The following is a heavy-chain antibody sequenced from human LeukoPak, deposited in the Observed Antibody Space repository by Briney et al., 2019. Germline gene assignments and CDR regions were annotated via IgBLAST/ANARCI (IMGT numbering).Heavy chain of an antibody. CDR3: ARRGTSSSWAHFDY. CDR1: GFTFSSYW. Sequence: GGSLRLSCAASGFTFSSYWMTCVRQAPGKALEWLAKIKQDGSETYYVDSVKGRFTISRDNAKNSLYLQMNSLGAEDTAVYYCARRGTSSSWAHFDYWGQGTLVTVSS. CDR2: IKQDGSET. D-gene: IGHD6-13*01. J-gene: IGHJ4*02. V-gene: IGHV3-7*05.